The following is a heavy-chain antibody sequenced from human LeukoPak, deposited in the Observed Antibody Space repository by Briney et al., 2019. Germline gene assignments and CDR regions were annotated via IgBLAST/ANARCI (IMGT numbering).Heavy chain of an antibody. J-gene: IGHJ4*02. D-gene: IGHD6-13*01. CDR1: GGSISSSSW. Sequence: SETLSLTGAVSGGSISSSSWWSWVRQPPGKGLEWIGEIYHSGSTNNNPSLKSRVTMSVDKSKNQFSLKLSSVTAADTAVYYCARGEGYTSSWYQPHFDYWGQGTLVTVSS. CDR2: IYHSGST. V-gene: IGHV4-4*02. CDR3: ARGEGYTSSWYQPHFDY.